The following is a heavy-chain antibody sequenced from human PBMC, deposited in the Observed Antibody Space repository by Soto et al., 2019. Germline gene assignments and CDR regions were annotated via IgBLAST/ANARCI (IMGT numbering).Heavy chain of an antibody. Sequence: GGSLRLSCAASGFTFSSYAMSWVRQAPGKGLEWVSGISGSGVNTYYADSVKGRFTISRDNSKNTLYLQMNSLRADDTAVYFCAKGNYYDFWSGRSLEYYFDSWGQGTLVTVSS. V-gene: IGHV3-23*01. CDR1: GFTFSSYA. CDR2: ISGSGVNT. J-gene: IGHJ4*02. CDR3: AKGNYYDFWSGRSLEYYFDS. D-gene: IGHD3-3*01.